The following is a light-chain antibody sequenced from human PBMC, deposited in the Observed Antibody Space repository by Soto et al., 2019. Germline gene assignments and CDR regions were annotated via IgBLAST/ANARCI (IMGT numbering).Light chain of an antibody. CDR3: QQYGTFPFS. CDR1: QVVSSSY. CDR2: HAS. Sequence: EIVLTQSPGTLSLSPGESATLSCRANQVVSSSYLAWYQQKPGQAPRLLIYHASDRAIGIPDRFSGSGSGTDFTLTITSLEPEDFALCYCQQYGTFPFSFGQGTKLEIK. V-gene: IGKV3-20*01. J-gene: IGKJ2*01.